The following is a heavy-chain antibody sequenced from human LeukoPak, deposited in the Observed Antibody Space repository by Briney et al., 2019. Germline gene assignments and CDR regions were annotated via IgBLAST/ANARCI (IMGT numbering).Heavy chain of an antibody. Sequence: SETLSLTCTVSGGSISSYYWSWIRQPPGKGLEWIGYIYYSGSTNYNPSLKSRVTISVDTSKNQFSLKLSSVTAADTAVYYCARDVGFLEWLPAYYYYGMDVWGQGTTVTVSS. V-gene: IGHV4-59*12. J-gene: IGHJ6*02. CDR3: ARDVGFLEWLPAYYYYGMDV. CDR2: IYYSGST. CDR1: GGSISSYY. D-gene: IGHD3-3*01.